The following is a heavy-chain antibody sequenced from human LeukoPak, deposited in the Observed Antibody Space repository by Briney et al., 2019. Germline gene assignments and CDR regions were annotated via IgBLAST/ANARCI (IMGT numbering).Heavy chain of an antibody. V-gene: IGHV3-23*01. CDR2: ISDDSSFT. J-gene: IGHJ4*02. Sequence: GGSLRLSCVASGLRFRSYAMNWVRQAPGKGLECISTISDDSSFTYYADSVKGRSAISRDDSKNTLYLQMNNLKVEDTAVYYCAKGRCSGVGCDSFHSWGQGALVAVSS. D-gene: IGHD2-15*01. CDR1: GLRFRSYA. CDR3: AKGRCSGVGCDSFHS.